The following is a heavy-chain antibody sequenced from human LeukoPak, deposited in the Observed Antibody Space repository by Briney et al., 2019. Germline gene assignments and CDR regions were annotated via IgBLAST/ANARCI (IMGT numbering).Heavy chain of an antibody. CDR3: ARKTVVGSYFDY. J-gene: IGHJ4*02. CDR1: GFTFSAYW. D-gene: IGHD4-23*01. CDR2: IKQDGSDK. V-gene: IGHV3-7*03. Sequence: GGSLRLACAASGFTFSAYWMSWVRQAPGKGLEWVANIKQDGSDKYYVDSVKGRFTISRDNAKNSLYLQMNSLRAEDTAVYYCARKTVVGSYFDYWGQGTPVTVSS.